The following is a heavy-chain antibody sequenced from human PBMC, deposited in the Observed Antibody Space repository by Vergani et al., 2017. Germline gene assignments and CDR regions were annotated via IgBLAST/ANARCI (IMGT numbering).Heavy chain of an antibody. CDR2: IIPIFGTA. V-gene: IGHV1-69*01. CDR3: ARVTVVPTSINYYYYMDG. Sequence: QVQLVQSGAEVKKPGSSVKVSCKASGGTFSSYAISWVRQAPGQGLEWMGGIIPIFGTANYAQKFQGRVTITADESTTTAYMELSSLRSEDTAVYYCARVTVVPTSINYYYYMDGWGKGTTVTVSS. J-gene: IGHJ6*03. D-gene: IGHD2-2*01. CDR1: GGTFSSYA.